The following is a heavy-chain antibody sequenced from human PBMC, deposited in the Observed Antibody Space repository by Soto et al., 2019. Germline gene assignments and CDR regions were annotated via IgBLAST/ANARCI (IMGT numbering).Heavy chain of an antibody. CDR2: ISAYNGNT. D-gene: IGHD6-6*01. CDR1: GYTFINYG. J-gene: IGHJ6*02. CDR3: ARLGQLVSTNPFSPSKYYYYGMDV. V-gene: IGHV1-18*01. Sequence: QVQLVQSGAEVKKPGASVKVSCKASGYTFINYGISWVRQAPGQWLEWIGWISAYNGNTNYAQKLQGRVSMPTDTSTSTAYMELRSLRSDDTAVYYCARLGQLVSTNPFSPSKYYYYGMDVWGQGTTVTVSS.